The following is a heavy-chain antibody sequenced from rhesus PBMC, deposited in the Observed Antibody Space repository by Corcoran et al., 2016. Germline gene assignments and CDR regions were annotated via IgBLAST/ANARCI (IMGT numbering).Heavy chain of an antibody. J-gene: IGHJ6*01. Sequence: QVQLQESGPGLVKPSATLSLPCAVPGGSIRINYWSWIRHPPGTGLEWIGRIYGSGGSTDYNPSLKSRVTISTDTSKNQFSLKLSSVTAADTAVYYCARNGDSSSYYGLDSWGQGVVVTVSS. CDR1: GGSIRINY. D-gene: IGHD6-43*01. CDR2: IYGSGGST. CDR3: ARNGDSSSYYGLDS. V-gene: IGHV4-160*01.